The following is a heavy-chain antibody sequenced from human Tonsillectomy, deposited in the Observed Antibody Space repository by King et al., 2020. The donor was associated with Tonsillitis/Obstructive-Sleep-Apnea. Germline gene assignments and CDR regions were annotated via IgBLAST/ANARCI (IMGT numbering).Heavy chain of an antibody. Sequence: VQLQQWGAGLLKPSETLSLTCAVYGGSFSGYYCSWIRQPPGKRLEWIGEINLSGSSNYNTSLKSRVTISVETPKNQFSLKLSSVTAADTAVYYCAEQKAGTTYGYAFDIWGQGTMVTVSS. D-gene: IGHD1-1*01. CDR2: INLSGSS. CDR3: AEQKAGTTYGYAFDI. J-gene: IGHJ3*02. CDR1: GGSFSGYY. V-gene: IGHV4-34*01.